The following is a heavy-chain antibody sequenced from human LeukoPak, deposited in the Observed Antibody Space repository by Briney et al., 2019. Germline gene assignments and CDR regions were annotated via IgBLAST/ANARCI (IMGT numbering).Heavy chain of an antibody. Sequence: PGGSLRLSCAASGFTFSSYAMSWVRQAPGKGLEWVSAISGSGGSTYYADSVKGRFTISRDNSKNTLSLQMNSLRAEDTSVYYCAKEKDYGDYGEFDYWGQGTLVTVSS. CDR2: ISGSGGST. D-gene: IGHD4-17*01. CDR1: GFTFSSYA. J-gene: IGHJ4*02. V-gene: IGHV3-23*01. CDR3: AKEKDYGDYGEFDY.